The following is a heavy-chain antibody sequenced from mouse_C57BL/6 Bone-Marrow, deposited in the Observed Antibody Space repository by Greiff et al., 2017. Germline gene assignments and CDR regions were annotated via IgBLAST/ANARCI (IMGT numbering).Heavy chain of an antibody. CDR3: AKSFITTVVAFDY. Sequence: QVQLQQSGAELVRPGASVTLSCKASGYTFTDYEMHWVKQTPVHGLEWIGAIDPETGGTAYNQKFKGKAILTADKSSSTAYMELRSLTSEDSAVYYCAKSFITTVVAFDYWDQGTTLTVSS. CDR2: IDPETGGT. CDR1: GYTFTDYE. J-gene: IGHJ2*01. D-gene: IGHD1-1*01. V-gene: IGHV1-15*01.